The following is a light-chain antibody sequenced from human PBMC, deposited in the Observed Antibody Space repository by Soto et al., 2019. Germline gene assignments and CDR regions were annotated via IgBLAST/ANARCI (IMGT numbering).Light chain of an antibody. V-gene: IGKV1-9*01. CDR2: TAS. CDR3: QQRNSYPIT. J-gene: IGKJ5*01. Sequence: DIQLTQSPSFLSASVGDRVTITCRASQGISSYLAWYQQKPGKASSLLIHTASTLQSGVPARFSGSGSGTEFTLTISSLQPEDFATYYCQQRNSYPITFGQGTRLEIK. CDR1: QGISSY.